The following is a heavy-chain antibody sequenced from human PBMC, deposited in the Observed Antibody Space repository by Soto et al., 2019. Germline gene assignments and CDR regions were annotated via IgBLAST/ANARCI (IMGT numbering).Heavy chain of an antibody. D-gene: IGHD6-19*01. CDR3: AKDYIAVAGTRAFDI. CDR2: IIPILGIA. Sequence: QVRLVQSGAEVKKPGSSVKVSCKASGGTFSSYTISWVRQAPGQGLEWMGRIIPILGIANYAQKFQGRVTITADKSTSTAYMELSSLRSEDTAVYYCAKDYIAVAGTRAFDIWGQGTMVTVSS. CDR1: GGTFSSYT. V-gene: IGHV1-69*02. J-gene: IGHJ3*02.